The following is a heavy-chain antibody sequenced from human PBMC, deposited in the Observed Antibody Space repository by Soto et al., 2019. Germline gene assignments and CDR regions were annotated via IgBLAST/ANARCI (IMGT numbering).Heavy chain of an antibody. D-gene: IGHD3-22*01. Sequence: EASVKVPCKASGGTFSSYAISWVRQAPGQGLEWMGGIIPIFGTANYAQKFQGRVTITADESTSTAYMELSSLRSEDTAVYYCARDQARYYYDSSGYYSYYYGMDVWGQGTTVTVSS. V-gene: IGHV1-69*13. CDR2: IIPIFGTA. CDR1: GGTFSSYA. J-gene: IGHJ6*02. CDR3: ARDQARYYYDSSGYYSYYYGMDV.